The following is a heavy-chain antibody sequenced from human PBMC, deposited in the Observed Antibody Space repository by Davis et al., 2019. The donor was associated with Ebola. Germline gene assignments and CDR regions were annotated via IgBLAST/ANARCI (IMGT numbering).Heavy chain of an antibody. Sequence: SETLSLTCTVSGGSIGSYYWSWIRQPPGKGLEWIGYIYYSGSTNYNPSLKSRVTISVDTSKNQFSLKLSSVTAADTAVYYCARTMTTVTTIWFDPWGQGTLVTVSS. CDR3: ARTMTTVTTIWFDP. CDR1: GGSIGSYY. D-gene: IGHD4-11*01. CDR2: IYYSGST. V-gene: IGHV4-59*01. J-gene: IGHJ5*02.